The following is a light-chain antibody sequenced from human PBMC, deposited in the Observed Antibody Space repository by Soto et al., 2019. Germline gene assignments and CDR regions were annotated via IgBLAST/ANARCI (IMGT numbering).Light chain of an antibody. CDR3: QSYNDWPFT. Sequence: EIVMTQSPATLSVSPGARVTLSCRASESLSTYLAWYQQKPGQAPRLLIYGASTKATGIPARFSGSGSATDFTLTISSLQSEDFAVSYCQSYNDWPFTFGQGT. V-gene: IGKV3-15*01. CDR2: GAS. CDR1: ESLSTY. J-gene: IGKJ2*01.